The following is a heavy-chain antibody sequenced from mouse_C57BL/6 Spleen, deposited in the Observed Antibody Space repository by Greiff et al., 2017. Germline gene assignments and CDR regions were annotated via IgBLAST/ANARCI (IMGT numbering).Heavy chain of an antibody. CDR1: GFTFSSYA. CDR3: ARCIYYCYDRYFDV. Sequence: EVMLVESGGGLVKPGGSLTLSCAASGFTFSSYAMSWVRQTPDKRLEWVATISDGGSYPNSPDKVKGRFTISRDNAKNNRYLQMSHLKSEDTAMYYCARCIYYCYDRYFDVWGTGTTVTVSS. V-gene: IGHV5-4*03. D-gene: IGHD2-2*01. CDR2: ISDGGSYP. J-gene: IGHJ1*03.